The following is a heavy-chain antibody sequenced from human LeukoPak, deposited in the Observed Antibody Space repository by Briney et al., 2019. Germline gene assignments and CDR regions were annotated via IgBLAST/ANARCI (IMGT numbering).Heavy chain of an antibody. CDR2: ISSSSTYI. CDR1: GFTFSSHS. D-gene: IGHD6-13*01. J-gene: IGHJ4*02. CDR3: ARDLRQLTSYFDF. Sequence: GGSLRLSCAAPGFTFSSHSMNWVRQAPGKGLEWVSSISSSSTYIYYADSVKGRFTISRDNAKNSLYLQMNSLRAEDTAVYFCARDLRQLTSYFDFWGQGTQVTVSS. V-gene: IGHV3-21*01.